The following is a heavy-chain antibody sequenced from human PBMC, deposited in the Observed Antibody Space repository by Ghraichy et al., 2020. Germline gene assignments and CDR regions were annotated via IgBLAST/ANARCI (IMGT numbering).Heavy chain of an antibody. J-gene: IGHJ4*02. V-gene: IGHV3-64D*06. CDR3: VKDAAQNDGTV. D-gene: IGHD1-7*01. CDR2: ISTSGHIT. CDR1: GFTFSAYA. Sequence: GGSLRLSCSASGFTFSAYAMHWVRQAPGKGPEWVSTISTSGHITVYADSVKGRFTISRDNSKNTLSLQMSSLRAGDTAFYYCVKDAAQNDGTVCGQGTLVTVSS.